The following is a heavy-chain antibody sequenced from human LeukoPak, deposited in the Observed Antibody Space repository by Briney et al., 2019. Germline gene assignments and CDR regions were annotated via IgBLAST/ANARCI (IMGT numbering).Heavy chain of an antibody. Sequence: ASVKVSCKVSGYTLTELSMHWVRQAPGQGLEWMGIINPSGGSTSYAQKFQGRVTMTRDTSTSTVYMELSSLRSEDTAVYYCARDLTAAGPRGDAFDIWGQGTMVTVSS. D-gene: IGHD6-13*01. CDR1: GYTLTELS. V-gene: IGHV1-46*01. J-gene: IGHJ3*02. CDR3: ARDLTAAGPRGDAFDI. CDR2: INPSGGST.